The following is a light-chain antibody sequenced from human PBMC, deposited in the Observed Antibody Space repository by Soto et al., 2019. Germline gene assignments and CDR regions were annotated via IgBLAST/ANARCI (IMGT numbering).Light chain of an antibody. Sequence: EIVLTQSPGTLSLSPGERATLSCRASQSVSSSYLAWYQQKPGQAPRLLIYGASCRATGIPDRFSGSGSGTDFTLTISRLEPEDFVVYYCQQYGSSLFTFGPGTKVDIK. V-gene: IGKV3-20*01. CDR2: GAS. J-gene: IGKJ3*01. CDR3: QQYGSSLFT. CDR1: QSVSSSY.